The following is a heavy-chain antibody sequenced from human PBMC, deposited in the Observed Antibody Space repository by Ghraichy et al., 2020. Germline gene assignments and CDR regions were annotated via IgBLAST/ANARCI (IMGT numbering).Heavy chain of an antibody. CDR3: AKEARSFGYIYGHDYFDY. CDR2: ILYDGSKK. D-gene: IGHD5-24*01. Sequence: GGSLRLSCEGSGFTFRSHGMHWVRQAPGKGLEGVALILYDGSKKYYADSVKGRFTISRDNSRNTLYLEMNSLRPEDTAVYYCAKEARSFGYIYGHDYFDYWGQGTLVTVTS. CDR1: GFTFRSHG. V-gene: IGHV3-30*18. J-gene: IGHJ4*02.